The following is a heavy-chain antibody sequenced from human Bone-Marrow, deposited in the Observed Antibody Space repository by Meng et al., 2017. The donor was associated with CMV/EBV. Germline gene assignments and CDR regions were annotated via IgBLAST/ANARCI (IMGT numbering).Heavy chain of an antibody. CDR3: ARGAYYDSSGYYYPPRPTNFDY. D-gene: IGHD3-22*01. CDR1: YY. V-gene: IGHV4-34*01. Sequence: YYWSWIRQPPGKGLEWIGKINHSGSTNYNPSLKSRVTISVDTSKNQFSLKLSSVTAADTAVYYCARGAYYDSSGYYYPPRPTNFDYWGQGTLVTVSS. CDR2: INHSGST. J-gene: IGHJ4*02.